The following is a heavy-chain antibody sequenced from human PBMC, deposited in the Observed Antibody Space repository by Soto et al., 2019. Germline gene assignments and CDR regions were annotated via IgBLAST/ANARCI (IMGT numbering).Heavy chain of an antibody. D-gene: IGHD3-10*01. Sequence: QVQLVQSGAEVKKPGSSVKVSCTASGGTFSSYTISWVRQAPGQGLEWMGRILPILGRANYAQKFQGRVTSTADKSTSTAYMERSSRRSEDTAGYYCARDWAGRGGDACDIWGQGTMVTVSS. CDR3: ARDWAGRGGDACDI. CDR1: GGTFSSYT. CDR2: ILPILGRA. J-gene: IGHJ3*02. V-gene: IGHV1-69*08.